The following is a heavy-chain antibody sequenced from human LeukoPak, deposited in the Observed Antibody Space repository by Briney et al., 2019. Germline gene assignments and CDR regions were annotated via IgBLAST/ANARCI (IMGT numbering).Heavy chain of an antibody. CDR3: ARDLSSSWYFFDY. CDR2: IYHSGST. CDR1: GGSISSSNW. V-gene: IGHV4-4*02. J-gene: IGHJ4*02. Sequence: PSETLSLTCAVSGGSISSSNWWSWVRQPPGKGLEWIGEIYHSGSTNYNPSLKSRVTISVDKSKNQFSLKLSSVTAADTAVYYCARDLSSSWYFFDYWGQGTLVTVSS. D-gene: IGHD6-13*01.